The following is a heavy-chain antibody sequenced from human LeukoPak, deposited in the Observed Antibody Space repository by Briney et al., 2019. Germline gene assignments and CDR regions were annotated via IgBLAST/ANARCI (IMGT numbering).Heavy chain of an antibody. V-gene: IGHV4-30-2*01. J-gene: IGHJ4*02. CDR3: ARGVVTAILDYFDY. CDR2: IYHSGST. CDR1: GGSISSGGYS. D-gene: IGHD2-21*02. Sequence: SQTLSLTCAVSGGSISSGGYSWSWIRQPPGKGLEWIGYIYHSGSTYYNPSLKSRVIISVDRSKNQFSLKLSSVTAADTAVFYCARGVVTAILDYFDYWGQGTLVTVSS.